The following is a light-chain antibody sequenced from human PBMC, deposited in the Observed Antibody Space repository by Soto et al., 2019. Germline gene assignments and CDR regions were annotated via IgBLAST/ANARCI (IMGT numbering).Light chain of an antibody. J-gene: IGLJ7*01. V-gene: IGLV2-23*02. CDR1: SSDVGSHNL. CDR2: EVS. Sequence: QSALTQPASVSGSPGQSITISCTGTSSDVGSHNLVSWYQQHPGQAPKLMIYEVSKRPLWVSTRFSASTSGNTASLTISGLQAEDEADYSCCSYGGSRAVFGGGTQLTVL. CDR3: CSYGGSRAV.